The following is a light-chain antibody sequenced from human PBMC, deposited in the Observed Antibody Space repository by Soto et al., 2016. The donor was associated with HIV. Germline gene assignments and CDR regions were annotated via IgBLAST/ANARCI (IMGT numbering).Light chain of an antibody. Sequence: SYELTQPPSVSVAPGKTANITCGGDNIGSKSVHWYQQKPGQAPVLVVYDDRDRPSGITERFSGSNSGNTATLTISRVEAGDEADYYCQLWASEVVFGGGTKLTV. CDR1: NIGSKS. CDR3: QLWASEVV. V-gene: IGLV3-21*03. CDR2: DDR. J-gene: IGLJ2*01.